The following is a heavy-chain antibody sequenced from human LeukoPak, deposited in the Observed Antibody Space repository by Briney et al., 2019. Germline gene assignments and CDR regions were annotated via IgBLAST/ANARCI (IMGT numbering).Heavy chain of an antibody. CDR1: GLTFSSYA. CDR3: AKSHTAMVAPFDY. Sequence: GGSLRLSCAASGLTFSSYAMSWVRQAPGKGLEWVSAISGSGGSTYYADSVKGRFTISRDNSKNTLYLQMNSLRAEDTAVYYCAKSHTAMVAPFDYWGQGTLVTVSS. V-gene: IGHV3-23*01. J-gene: IGHJ4*02. D-gene: IGHD5-18*01. CDR2: ISGSGGST.